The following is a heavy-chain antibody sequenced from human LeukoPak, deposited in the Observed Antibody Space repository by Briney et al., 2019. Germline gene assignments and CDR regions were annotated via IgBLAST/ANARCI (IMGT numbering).Heavy chain of an antibody. D-gene: IGHD3-10*01. J-gene: IGHJ5*02. CDR2: ISAYNGNT. CDR1: GYTFTGYY. CDR3: ARDYGTMVRGVIINWFDP. V-gene: IGHV1-18*04. Sequence: VASVKVSCKASGYTFTGYYMHWVRQAPGQGLEWMGWISAYNGNTNYAQKLQGRVTMTTDTSTSTAYMELRSLRSDDTAVYYCARDYGTMVRGVIINWFDPWGQGTLVTVSS.